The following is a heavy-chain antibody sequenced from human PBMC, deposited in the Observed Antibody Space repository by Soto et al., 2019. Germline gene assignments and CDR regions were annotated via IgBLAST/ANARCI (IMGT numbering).Heavy chain of an antibody. J-gene: IGHJ6*02. CDR2: IYYSGST. D-gene: IGHD6-19*01. CDR1: GRSISSSSNY. Sequence: PSDTLSLTCTVSGRSISSSSNYWGWIRQPPGKGLEWIGSIYYSGSTYYNPSLKSRVTISVDTSKNQFSLKLSSVTAADTAVYYCARRGTVAGYYYYGMDVWGQGTTVTVSS. V-gene: IGHV4-39*01. CDR3: ARRGTVAGYYYYGMDV.